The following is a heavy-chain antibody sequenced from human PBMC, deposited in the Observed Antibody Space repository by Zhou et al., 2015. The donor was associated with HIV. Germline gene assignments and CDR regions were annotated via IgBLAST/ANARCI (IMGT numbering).Heavy chain of an antibody. J-gene: IGHJ5*02. Sequence: QVQLVQSGAEVKKPGSSVKVSCKASGGTFSSYTISWVRQAPGQGLEWMGRIIPILGIANYAQKFQGRVTITADKSTSTAYMELSSLRSEDTAVYYCARDERTTREFDPWGQGTLVTVSS. V-gene: IGHV1-69*08. D-gene: IGHD1-1*01. CDR1: GGTFSSYT. CDR3: ARDERTTREFDP. CDR2: IIPILGIA.